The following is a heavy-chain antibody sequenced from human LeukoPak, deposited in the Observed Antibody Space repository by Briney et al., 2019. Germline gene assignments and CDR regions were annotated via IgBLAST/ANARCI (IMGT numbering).Heavy chain of an antibody. V-gene: IGHV3-30*18. CDR2: ISYDGSNK. Sequence: PGGSLRLSCTASGFTFSNAWMSWVRQAPGKGLEWVAVISYDGSNKYYADSVKGRFTISRDNSKNTLYLQMNSLRAEDTAVYYCAKEAYSSSWYIDYWGQGTLVTVSS. J-gene: IGHJ4*02. D-gene: IGHD6-13*01. CDR3: AKEAYSSSWYIDY. CDR1: GFTFSNAW.